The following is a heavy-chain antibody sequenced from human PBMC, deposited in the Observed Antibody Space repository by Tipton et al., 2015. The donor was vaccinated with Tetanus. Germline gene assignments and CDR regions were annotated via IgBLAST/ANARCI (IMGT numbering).Heavy chain of an antibody. V-gene: IGHV3-48*04. J-gene: IGHJ6*02. Sequence: SLRLSCAASGLTFSDYTMNWVRQAPGKGLEWVSYISASGTIIFYADSVRGRFTVSRDNAKNSLYLQMNSLRAEDTALYYCAKDTGVTPHYGMDVWGQGTTVTVSS. CDR3: AKDTGVTPHYGMDV. D-gene: IGHD2-21*02. CDR2: ISASGTII. CDR1: GLTFSDYT.